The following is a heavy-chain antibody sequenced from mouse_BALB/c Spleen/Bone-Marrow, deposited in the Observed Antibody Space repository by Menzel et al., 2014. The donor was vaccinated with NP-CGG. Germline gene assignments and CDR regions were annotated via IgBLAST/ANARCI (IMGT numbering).Heavy chain of an antibody. CDR3: ARSIYDGYSEAMDY. V-gene: IGHV1-54*03. D-gene: IGHD2-3*01. J-gene: IGHJ4*01. CDR2: NNPGSGGT. Sequence: VQLQQSGAELVRPGTSVKVSCKASGYAFTNYLIEWVKQRPGQGLEWIGVNNPGSGGTNYNEKFKGKAALTADKSSSTVYMQLSSLTSDDSAVYFCARSIYDGYSEAMDYWGQGTSVTVSS. CDR1: GYAFTNYL.